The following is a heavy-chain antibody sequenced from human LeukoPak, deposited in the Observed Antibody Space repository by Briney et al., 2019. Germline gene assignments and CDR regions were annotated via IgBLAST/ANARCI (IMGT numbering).Heavy chain of an antibody. D-gene: IGHD1-26*01. J-gene: IGHJ4*02. Sequence: PGGSLRLSCAASGFTFSRYAIHWVRQAPGKGLEWVAVISYDGSNKYYADSVKGRFTISRDNSKNTLYLQMNSLRAEDTAVYYCARDRVGATTNFDYWGQGTLVTVSS. V-gene: IGHV3-30*14. CDR1: GFTFSRYA. CDR2: ISYDGSNK. CDR3: ARDRVGATTNFDY.